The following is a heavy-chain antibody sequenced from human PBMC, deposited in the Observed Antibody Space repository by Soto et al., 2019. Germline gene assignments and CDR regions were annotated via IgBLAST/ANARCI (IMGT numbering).Heavy chain of an antibody. CDR1: GYNFTSYG. J-gene: IGHJ4*02. V-gene: IGHV1-69*06. D-gene: IGHD3-3*01. CDR2: IIPIFCTA. Sequence: SVKVSCKASGYNFTSYGISWVRQAPGQGLEWMGGIIPIFCTANYAQKFQGRVTITADKSTSTAYMELSSLRSEDTAVYYCARGLEWLHNLYYFDYWGQGTLVTVSS. CDR3: ARGLEWLHNLYYFDY.